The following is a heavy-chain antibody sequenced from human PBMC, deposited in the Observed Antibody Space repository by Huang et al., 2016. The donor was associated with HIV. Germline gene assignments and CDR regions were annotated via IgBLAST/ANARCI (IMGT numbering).Heavy chain of an antibody. CDR2: INSDGSNS. D-gene: IGHD3-22*01. Sequence: EVQLVESGGGLVQPGGSLRLSCAASGFTFRSYWMHWVRQAPGKGLVWVSRINSDGSNSGYAYSVEGRFTISRDNAKNTLYLQMNSLRAEDTAVYYCVRDPRIQSWLNYFDYWGQGTLVSVSS. CDR3: VRDPRIQSWLNYFDY. J-gene: IGHJ4*02. CDR1: GFTFRSYW. V-gene: IGHV3-74*01.